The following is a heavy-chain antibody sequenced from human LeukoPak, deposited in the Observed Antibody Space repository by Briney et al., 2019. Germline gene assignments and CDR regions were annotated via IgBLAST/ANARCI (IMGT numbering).Heavy chain of an antibody. D-gene: IGHD3-10*02. V-gene: IGHV3-21*01. CDR3: ARGDGRDFDY. CDR2: ISSSSSYI. J-gene: IGHJ4*02. CDR1: GFTFSSYS. Sequence: PGGSLRLSCAASGFTFSSYSMNWVRQAPGKGLEWVSSISSSSSYIYYADSVRGRFTISRDNAKNSLYLQMNSLRAEDTAVYYCARGDGRDFDYWGQGTLVTVSS.